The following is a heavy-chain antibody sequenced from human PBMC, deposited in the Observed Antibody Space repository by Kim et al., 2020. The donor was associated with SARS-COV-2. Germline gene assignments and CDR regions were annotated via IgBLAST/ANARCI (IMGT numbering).Heavy chain of an antibody. Sequence: SVKVSCKASGGTFSSYAISWVRQAPGQGLEWMGGIIPIFGTANYAQKFQGRVTITADESTSTAYMELSSLRSEDTAVYYCARGEDTDMARGGYYYGMDVWGQGTTVTVSS. D-gene: IGHD5-18*01. CDR2: IIPIFGTA. J-gene: IGHJ6*02. CDR1: GGTFSSYA. V-gene: IGHV1-69*13. CDR3: ARGEDTDMARGGYYYGMDV.